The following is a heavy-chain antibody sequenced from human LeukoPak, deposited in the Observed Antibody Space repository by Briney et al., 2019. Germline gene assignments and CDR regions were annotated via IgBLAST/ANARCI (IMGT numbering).Heavy chain of an antibody. CDR1: GFTFSSYS. CDR2: ISSSSSYI. J-gene: IGHJ4*02. CDR3: ATLYYDILTGYYTDTLFDY. V-gene: IGHV3-21*01. D-gene: IGHD3-9*01. Sequence: PGGSQRLSCAASGFTFSSYSMNWVRQAPGKGLEWVSSISSSSSYIYYADSVKGRFTISRDNAKNSLYLQMNSLRAEDTAVYYCATLYYDILTGYYTDTLFDYWGQGTLVTVSS.